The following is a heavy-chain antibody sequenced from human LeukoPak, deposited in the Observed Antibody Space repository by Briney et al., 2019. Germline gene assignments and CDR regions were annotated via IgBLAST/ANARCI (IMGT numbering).Heavy chain of an antibody. Sequence: GGSLRLSCTASGFSLGDYAMSWVRQAPGKGLEWVGFTRSKAYGGTTEYAASVKGKFTISRDDSKSIAYLQMNSLKTEDTAVYYCTREGSTSCYDCAFDIWGQGTMVTVSS. J-gene: IGHJ3*02. CDR2: TRSKAYGGTT. CDR3: TREGSTSCYDCAFDI. CDR1: GFSLGDYA. D-gene: IGHD2-2*01. V-gene: IGHV3-49*04.